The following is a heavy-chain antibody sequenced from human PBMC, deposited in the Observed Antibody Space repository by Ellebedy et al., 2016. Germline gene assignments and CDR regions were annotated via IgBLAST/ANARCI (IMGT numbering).Heavy chain of an antibody. CDR1: GFTFRTFA. Sequence: GGSLRLSCAASGFTFRTFAMHWVRQGPGKGLEWVAVISYDGSTRTYADSVKGRFTISRDNSKNTLQLQMSSLTTEDTAIYYCARAYSNNWHTFESWGQGTLVTVSS. J-gene: IGHJ4*02. D-gene: IGHD6-13*01. CDR2: ISYDGSTR. CDR3: ARAYSNNWHTFES. V-gene: IGHV3-30*04.